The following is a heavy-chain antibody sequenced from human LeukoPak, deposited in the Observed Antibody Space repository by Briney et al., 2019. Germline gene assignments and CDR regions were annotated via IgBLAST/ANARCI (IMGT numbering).Heavy chain of an antibody. CDR1: GDTFSSYA. Sequence: SVKVSCKASGDTFSSYAISWVRQASGQGLEWMGGIIPIFGTANYAQKFQGRVTITTDESTSTAYMELSSLRSEDTAVYYCARGHSSSWSDAFDIWGQGTMVTVSS. CDR2: IIPIFGTA. V-gene: IGHV1-69*05. CDR3: ARGHSSSWSDAFDI. J-gene: IGHJ3*02. D-gene: IGHD6-13*01.